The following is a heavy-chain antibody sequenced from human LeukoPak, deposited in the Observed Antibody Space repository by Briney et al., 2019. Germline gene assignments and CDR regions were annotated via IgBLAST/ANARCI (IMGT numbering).Heavy chain of an antibody. CDR3: ARDTYYYDSSGYSGWFDP. Sequence: ASVKVSCKASGYTFTGYYMHWVRQAPGQGLEWMGWINPNSGGTNYAQKFQGRVTMTRDTSISTAYMELSRLRSDDTAVYYCARDTYYYDSSGYSGWFDPWGQGTLVTVSS. CDR2: INPNSGGT. V-gene: IGHV1-2*02. CDR1: GYTFTGYY. D-gene: IGHD3-22*01. J-gene: IGHJ5*02.